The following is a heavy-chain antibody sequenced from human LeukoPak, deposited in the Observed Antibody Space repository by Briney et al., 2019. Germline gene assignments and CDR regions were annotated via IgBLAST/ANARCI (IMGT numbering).Heavy chain of an antibody. J-gene: IGHJ5*02. Sequence: ASVKVSCKASGYTFTSYDINWVRQATGQGLGWMGWMNPNSGNTGYAQKFQGRVTMTRNTSISTAYMELSSLRSEDTAVYYCARDSYGSGSSRFDPWGQGTLVTVSS. CDR3: ARDSYGSGSSRFDP. D-gene: IGHD3-10*01. V-gene: IGHV1-8*01. CDR1: GYTFTSYD. CDR2: MNPNSGNT.